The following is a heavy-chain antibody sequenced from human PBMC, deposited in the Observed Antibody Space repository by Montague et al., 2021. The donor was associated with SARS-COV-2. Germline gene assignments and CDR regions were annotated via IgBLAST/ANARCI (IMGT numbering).Heavy chain of an antibody. D-gene: IGHD1-26*01. J-gene: IGHJ2*01. Sequence: SETLSLTCTVSGGSISSGTYYWGWVRQPPGKGLEWIGTINYSGKTYYNPSLESRVTISVDTSKNQFSLKVTSVTAADTAVYYCARRAKWQLSWFFDLWGRGTLVTVSS. CDR2: INYSGKT. CDR3: ARRAKWQLSWFFDL. V-gene: IGHV4-39*01. CDR1: GGSISSGTYY.